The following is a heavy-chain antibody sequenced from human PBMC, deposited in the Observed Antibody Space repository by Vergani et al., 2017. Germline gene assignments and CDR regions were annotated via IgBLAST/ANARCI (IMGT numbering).Heavy chain of an antibody. J-gene: IGHJ3*01. CDR1: GGSFSTGGQS. CDR3: ARDGGEYDKDDLDV. D-gene: IGHD2-21*01. Sequence: QVQLQESGPGLVKPSQTLSLTCTVSGGSFSTGGQSWTWLRQSAGKGLEWIGRNYTSGATNYNPSLRSRAIMSVDASKNQFSLKLTSVTAADTAVYYCARDGGEYDKDDLDVWGQGTKVTVTS. V-gene: IGHV4-61*02. CDR2: NYTSGAT.